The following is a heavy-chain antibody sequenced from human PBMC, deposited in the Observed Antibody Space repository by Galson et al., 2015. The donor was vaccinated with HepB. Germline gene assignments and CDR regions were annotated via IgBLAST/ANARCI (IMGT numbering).Heavy chain of an antibody. D-gene: IGHD5-12*01. V-gene: IGHV1-69*13. CDR2: IIPIFGTA. CDR1: GGTFSSYA. J-gene: IGHJ4*02. CDR3: ARGGSGYEPPHYFDY. Sequence: SVKVSCKASGGTFSSYAISWVRQAPGQGLEWMGGIIPIFGTANYAQKFQGRVTITADESTSTAYMELSSLRSEDTAVYYCARGGSGYEPPHYFDYWGQGTLVTVSS.